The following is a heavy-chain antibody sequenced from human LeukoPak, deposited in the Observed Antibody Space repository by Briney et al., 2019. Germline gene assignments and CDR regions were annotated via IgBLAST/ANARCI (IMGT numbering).Heavy chain of an antibody. CDR2: IKQDGSEK. CDR1: GFTFSSYW. D-gene: IGHD3-22*01. V-gene: IGHV3-7*01. Sequence: PGGSLRLSCAASGFTFSSYWMSWVRQAPGKGLEWVANIKQDGSEKYYVDSVKGRFTISRDNAKNSLYLQMNSLRAEDTAVYYYARDSYDSSGPYYFDYWGQGTLVTVSS. J-gene: IGHJ4*02. CDR3: ARDSYDSSGPYYFDY.